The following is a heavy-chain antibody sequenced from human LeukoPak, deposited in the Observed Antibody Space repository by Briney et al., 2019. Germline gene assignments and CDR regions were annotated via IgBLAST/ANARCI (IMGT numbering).Heavy chain of an antibody. V-gene: IGHV4-61*02. D-gene: IGHD1-26*01. CDR3: ARVNRWELLGSFDY. J-gene: IGHJ4*02. CDR2: MSSSGIS. Sequence: SETLSLTCTVSNGSISSDTYFWSWIRQPAGKGLEWIGRMSSSGISTYSPSLKSRVTISIDTSKNQFSLKLSSVTAADTAVYYCARVNRWELLGSFDYWGQGTLVTVSS. CDR1: NGSISSDTYF.